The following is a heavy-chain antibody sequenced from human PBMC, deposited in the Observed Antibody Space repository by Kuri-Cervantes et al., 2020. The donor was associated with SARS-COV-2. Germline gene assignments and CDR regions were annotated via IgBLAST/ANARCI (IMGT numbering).Heavy chain of an antibody. V-gene: IGHV3-23*01. CDR1: GFTFSSSA. CDR2: ISGYGDIT. CDR3: AKDGSTSGSYAY. Sequence: GESLKISCAASGFTFSSSAMSWVRQAPGKGLEWVSAISGYGDITHYADSVKGRFTISRDNSKNTLYPQMNSLRAEDTAVYYCAKDGSTSGSYAYWGQGTLVTVSS. J-gene: IGHJ4*02. D-gene: IGHD1-26*01.